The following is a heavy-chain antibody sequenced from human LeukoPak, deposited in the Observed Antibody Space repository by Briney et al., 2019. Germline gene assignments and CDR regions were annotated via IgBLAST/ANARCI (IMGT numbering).Heavy chain of an antibody. CDR1: GGSVSSGSYY. V-gene: IGHV4-61*01. J-gene: IGHJ4*02. CDR2: IYYSGST. Sequence: SETLSLTCTVSGGSVSSGSYYWSWIRQPPGKGLEWIGYIYYSGSTNYNPSLKSRVTISVDTSKNQFSLRLSSVTATDTAVYYCANYVSRTMRDYWGQGTLVTVSS. CDR3: ANYVSRTMRDY. D-gene: IGHD3-16*01.